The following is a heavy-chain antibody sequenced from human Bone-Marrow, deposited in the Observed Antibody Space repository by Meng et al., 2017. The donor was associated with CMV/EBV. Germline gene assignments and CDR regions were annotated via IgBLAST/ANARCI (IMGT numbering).Heavy chain of an antibody. V-gene: IGHV1-18*01. D-gene: IGHD2-2*01. CDR3: ARGPDSYCSSTSCLWADLDY. CDR2: ISAYNGNT. CDR1: GYTFTSYG. Sequence: ASVKVSCKASGYTFTSYGISWVRQAPGQGLEWMGWISAYNGNTNYAQKLQGRVTMTTDTSTSTAYMELRSLRSDDTAVYYCARGPDSYCSSTSCLWADLDYWGQGTLVTVSS. J-gene: IGHJ4*02.